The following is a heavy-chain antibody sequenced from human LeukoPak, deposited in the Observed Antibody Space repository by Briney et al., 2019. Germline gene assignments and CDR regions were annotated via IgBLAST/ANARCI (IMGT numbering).Heavy chain of an antibody. CDR3: ASGETAMVLVDY. J-gene: IGHJ4*02. Sequence: SVKVSCKASGGTFSSYAISWVRQAPGQGLEWMGRIIPILGIANYAQKFQGRVTITADKSTSTAYMELSSLRSEDTAVYYCASGETAMVLVDYWGQGTLVTVSS. D-gene: IGHD5-18*01. V-gene: IGHV1-69*04. CDR2: IIPILGIA. CDR1: GGTFSSYA.